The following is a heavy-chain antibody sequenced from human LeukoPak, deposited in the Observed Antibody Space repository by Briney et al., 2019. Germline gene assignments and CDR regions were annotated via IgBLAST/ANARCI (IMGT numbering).Heavy chain of an antibody. V-gene: IGHV4-59*01. J-gene: IGHJ4*02. D-gene: IGHD4-11*01. CDR2: IYSSGST. CDR3: ARGPTRYYFDY. Sequence: PSETLSLICTVSGGSISNYYWSWIRQPPGKGLEWIGYIYSSGSTNYNPSLKSRVTISLDTSKNQFSLKLSSVTAADTAVYYCARGPTRYYFDYWGQGTLVTVSS. CDR1: GGSISNYY.